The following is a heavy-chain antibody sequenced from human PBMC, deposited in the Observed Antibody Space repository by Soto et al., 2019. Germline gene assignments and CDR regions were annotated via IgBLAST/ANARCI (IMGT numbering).Heavy chain of an antibody. D-gene: IGHD3-22*01. CDR2: IIPIFGTA. CDR3: ARSIVVVITTGPYYYYGMDV. Sequence: SVKVSCKASGGAFSSYAISWVRQAPGQGLEWMGGIIPIFGTANYAQKFQGRVTITADESTSTAYMELSSLRSEDTAVYYCARSIVVVITTGPYYYYGMDVWGQGTTVTVSS. V-gene: IGHV1-69*13. CDR1: GGAFSSYA. J-gene: IGHJ6*02.